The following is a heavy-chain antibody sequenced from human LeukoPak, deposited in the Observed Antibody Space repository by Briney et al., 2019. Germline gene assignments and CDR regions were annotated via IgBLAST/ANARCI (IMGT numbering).Heavy chain of an antibody. J-gene: IGHJ4*02. CDR1: GFTFSNYG. CDR2: ISDSAGST. D-gene: IGHD6-6*01. V-gene: IGHV3-23*01. CDR3: AKRIQYSSSSAYFDY. Sequence: GGSLRLSCAASGFTFSNYGMNWVRQAPGKGLEWVSSISDSAGSTFYADSVKGRLTISRDNSKNTLYLQMNSLRAGDTAIYYCAKRIQYSSSSAYFDYWGQGNLVTVSS.